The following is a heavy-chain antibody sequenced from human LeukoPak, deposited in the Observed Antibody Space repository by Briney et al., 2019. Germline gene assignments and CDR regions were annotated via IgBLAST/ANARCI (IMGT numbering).Heavy chain of an antibody. CDR3: ARGLFYPRFWPYYYYHMDV. CDR2: MNPNSGNT. CDR1: GYTFTSYD. J-gene: IGHJ6*03. D-gene: IGHD3-3*01. V-gene: IGHV1-8*01. Sequence: ASVKVSCKASGYTFTSYDINWVRQATGQGLEWMGWMNPNSGNTGYAQKFQGRVTMTRNTSISTAYMELSSLRSEDTAVYYCARGLFYPRFWPYYYYHMDVWGKGTTVTVSS.